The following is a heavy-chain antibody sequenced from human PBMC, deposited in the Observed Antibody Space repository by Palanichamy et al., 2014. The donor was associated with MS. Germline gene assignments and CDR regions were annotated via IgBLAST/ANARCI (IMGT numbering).Heavy chain of an antibody. Sequence: VQLVESGGGVVQPGRSLTVSCAASGFTFSSYAMHWVRQAPGKGLKWVALIWPDGSNKYYADSVKGRFTLSRDNSKNTVYPQMDSLRPDDTAIYYCTRVGDYGRAFDKWGQGTLVSVSS. CDR1: GFTFSSYA. V-gene: IGHV3-33*01. CDR3: TRVGDYGRAFDK. CDR2: IWPDGSNK. J-gene: IGHJ3*02. D-gene: IGHD4-17*01.